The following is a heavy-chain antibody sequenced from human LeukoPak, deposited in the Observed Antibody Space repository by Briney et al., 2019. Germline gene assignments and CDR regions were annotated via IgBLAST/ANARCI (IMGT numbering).Heavy chain of an antibody. CDR1: GGSISTDASY. V-gene: IGHV4-39*01. CDR3: ARLFSRGWEYHFGLDV. J-gene: IGHJ6*02. Sequence: PSETLSLTCTVSGGSISTDASYWAWIRQPPGKGLEWIGSIYYSGSTYYSSSLKSRVTLSVDTSKNQFSLKMSSVTAADTAVFYCARLFSRGWEYHFGLDVWGQGTTVTVS. CDR2: IYYSGST. D-gene: IGHD6-19*01.